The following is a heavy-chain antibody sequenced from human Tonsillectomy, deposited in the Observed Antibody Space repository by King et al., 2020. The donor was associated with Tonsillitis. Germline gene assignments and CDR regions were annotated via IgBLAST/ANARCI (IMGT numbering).Heavy chain of an antibody. CDR1: GFTFSSYG. J-gene: IGHJ4*02. Sequence: VQLVESGGGVVQPGRSLRLSCAASGFTFSSYGMHWVRQAPGKGLEWVAVIAYDGSNTYYADSVKGRFTISRDNSKKTLYLQMNSLRAEDTAVYYCAKDRYGSGSYLDYWGQGTLVTVSS. CDR2: IAYDGSNT. D-gene: IGHD3-10*01. CDR3: AKDRYGSGSYLDY. V-gene: IGHV3-30*18.